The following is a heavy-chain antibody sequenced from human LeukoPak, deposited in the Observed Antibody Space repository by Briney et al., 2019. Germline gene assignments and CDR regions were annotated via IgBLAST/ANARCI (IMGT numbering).Heavy chain of an antibody. CDR2: IYYSGAT. D-gene: IGHD3-10*01. CDR1: GGSIKGSY. CDR3: ARLFGVRGSGYTDV. V-gene: IGHV4-59*01. Sequence: SETLSLTCTVSGGSIKGSYWTWIRQPPGKGLECIGYIYYSGATNYTPSLKRRVTISVDTSSNQFSLRLRSVTAADTAVYYCARLFGVRGSGYTDVWGQGTTVTVSS. J-gene: IGHJ6*02.